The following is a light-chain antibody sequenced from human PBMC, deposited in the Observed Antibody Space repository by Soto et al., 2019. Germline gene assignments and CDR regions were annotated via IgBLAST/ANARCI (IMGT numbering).Light chain of an antibody. J-gene: IGLJ2*01. Sequence: QSALTQPASVSGSPGQSITISCTGTSSDVGGYNYVSWYQHHPGKAPKLIIYDVSNRPSGVSNRFSGSKSGNTASLTISGLQAEDEADYYCSSYTSNSTPVFGGGTKRTVL. CDR1: SSDVGGYNY. CDR2: DVS. CDR3: SSYTSNSTPV. V-gene: IGLV2-14*03.